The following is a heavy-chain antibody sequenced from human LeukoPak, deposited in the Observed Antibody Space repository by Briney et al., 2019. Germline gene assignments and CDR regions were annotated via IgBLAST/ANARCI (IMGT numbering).Heavy chain of an antibody. CDR3: ARERGIAAAATYYFDY. J-gene: IGHJ4*02. D-gene: IGHD6-13*01. CDR1: GFTFSSYG. V-gene: IGHV3-33*01. Sequence: GGSLRLSCAASGFTFSSYGMHWVRQAPGKGLEWVAVIWYDGSNKYYADSVKGRFTISRDNSKNTLYLQMNRLRAEDTAVYYCARERGIAAAATYYFDYWGQGTLVTVSS. CDR2: IWYDGSNK.